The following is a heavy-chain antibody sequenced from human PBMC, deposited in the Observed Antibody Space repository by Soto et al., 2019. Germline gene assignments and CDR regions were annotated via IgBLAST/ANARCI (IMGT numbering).Heavy chain of an antibody. CDR2: ISSNGGST. Sequence: EVQLLESGGGLVQPGGSLRLSCAASGFTFSSSAMHWVRQAPGKGLEYVSAISSNGGSTSYANSVKGRFTISRDNSKNTLSLQIGSRRAEDMAVDYCGRDGMGIAARLVYYYYYMDVWGKGTTVTVSS. D-gene: IGHD6-6*01. V-gene: IGHV3-64*01. CDR1: GFTFSSSA. J-gene: IGHJ6*03. CDR3: GRDGMGIAARLVYYYYYMDV.